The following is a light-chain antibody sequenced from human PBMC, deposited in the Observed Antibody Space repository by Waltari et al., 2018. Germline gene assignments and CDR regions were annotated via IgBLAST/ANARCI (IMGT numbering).Light chain of an antibody. CDR3: QQYYSTPLT. CDR1: QSVLYSSNHKNY. Sequence: DIVMTQSPDSLAVSLGERATINCKSSQSVLYSSNHKNYLAWYQQKPGQPPKLLIYWASTRESGVPDRFRGSGSGKDFTLTISSLQAEDVAVYYCQQYYSTPLTFGGGTKVEIK. J-gene: IGKJ4*01. CDR2: WAS. V-gene: IGKV4-1*01.